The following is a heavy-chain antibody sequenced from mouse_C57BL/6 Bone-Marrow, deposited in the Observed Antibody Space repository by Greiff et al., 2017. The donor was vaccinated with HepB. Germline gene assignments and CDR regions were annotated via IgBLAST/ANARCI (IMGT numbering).Heavy chain of an antibody. D-gene: IGHD1-1*01. Sequence: EVQGVESGGGLVQPGGSMKLSCVASGFTFSNYWMNWVRQSPEKGLEWVAQIRLKSDNYATHYAESVKGRFTISRDDSKSSVYLQMNNLRAEDTGIYYCTTQFITTVVARNYYAMDYWGQGTSVTVSS. J-gene: IGHJ4*01. CDR2: IRLKSDNYAT. V-gene: IGHV6-3*01. CDR3: TTQFITTVVARNYYAMDY. CDR1: GFTFSNYW.